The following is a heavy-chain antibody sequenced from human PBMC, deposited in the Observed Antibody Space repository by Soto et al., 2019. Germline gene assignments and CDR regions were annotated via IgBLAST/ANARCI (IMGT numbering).Heavy chain of an antibody. CDR1: GFTFSSYA. Sequence: QVQLVESGGGVVQPGRSLRLSCAASGFTFSSYAMHWVRQAPGKGLEWVAVISYDGSNKYYADSVKGRFTISRDNSKNTLYLQMNSLRAEDTAVYYCARDTSSSSSGATNWGQGTLVTVSS. V-gene: IGHV3-30-3*01. CDR3: ARDTSSSSSGATN. J-gene: IGHJ4*02. D-gene: IGHD6-6*01. CDR2: ISYDGSNK.